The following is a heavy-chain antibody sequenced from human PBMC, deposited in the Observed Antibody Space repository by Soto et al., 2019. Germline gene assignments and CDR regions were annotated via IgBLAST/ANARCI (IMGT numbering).Heavy chain of an antibody. Sequence: GGSLRLSCAVSGFTFRSSPMSWVRRAPGKGLEWVSGINGGDDSKHYAESVKGRFTVSRDDSKSTLYLQMSGLRVDDTALYFCVKDAVAGNGVWGWFDLWGQGTLVTVSS. CDR3: VKDAVAGNGVWGWFDL. V-gene: IGHV3-23*01. J-gene: IGHJ5*02. CDR1: GFTFRSSP. CDR2: INGGDDSK. D-gene: IGHD6-19*01.